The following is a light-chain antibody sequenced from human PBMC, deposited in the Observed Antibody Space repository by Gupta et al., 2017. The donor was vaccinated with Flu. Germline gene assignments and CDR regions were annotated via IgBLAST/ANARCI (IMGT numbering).Light chain of an antibody. CDR1: SSNSGSNY. CDR2: RNN. J-gene: IGLJ3*02. Sequence: SVLTQPPPASGPPGQRVTISCSGSSSNSGSNYVYWYQQLPGTAPKLLIYRNNQRPSGVPDRFSGSKSGTSASLAISGLRSEDEADYYCAAWDDSLSGWVFGGGTKLTVL. V-gene: IGLV1-47*01. CDR3: AAWDDSLSGWV.